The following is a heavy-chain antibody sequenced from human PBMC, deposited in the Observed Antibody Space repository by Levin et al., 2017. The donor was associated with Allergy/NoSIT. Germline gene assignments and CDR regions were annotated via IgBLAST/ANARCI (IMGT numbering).Heavy chain of an antibody. J-gene: IGHJ6*02. V-gene: IGHV1-18*01. CDR3: AKGNYYNYAMDV. D-gene: IGHD3-10*01. CDR2: ISTYNGNT. Sequence: GGSLRLSCKASGYTYTSNGINWVRQAPGQGLEWMGWISTYNGNTNYAQKLQGRVTMTTDTSTSTAYMELRSLRSDDTAVYYCAKGNYYNYAMDVWGQGTTVTVSS. CDR1: GYTYTSNG.